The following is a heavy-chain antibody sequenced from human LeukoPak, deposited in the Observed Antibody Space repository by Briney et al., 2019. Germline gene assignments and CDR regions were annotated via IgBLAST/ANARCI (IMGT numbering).Heavy chain of an antibody. J-gene: IGHJ4*02. D-gene: IGHD4-23*01. Sequence: SETLSLTCTVSGGSISSSSYYWGWIRQPPGKGLEWIGSIYYSGSTYYNPSLKSRVTISVDTSMNQFSLKLSSVTAADTAVYYCARLLRWIYYFDYWGQGTLVTVSS. CDR3: ARLLRWIYYFDY. CDR2: IYYSGST. V-gene: IGHV4-39*01. CDR1: GGSISSSSYY.